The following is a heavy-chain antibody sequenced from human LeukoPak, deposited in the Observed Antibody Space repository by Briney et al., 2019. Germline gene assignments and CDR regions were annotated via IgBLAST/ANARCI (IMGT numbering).Heavy chain of an antibody. CDR2: IYPLETT. D-gene: IGHD3-10*01. Sequence: SETLSLTCTVSGDSVNSGAYYWSWLRQPAGKEPEWIGRIYPLETTNYNPSLKRRVTISVDTSKNQFSLKLSSVTAADTAVYYCARDRYYYGSGSPFDYWGQGTLVTVSS. J-gene: IGHJ4*02. CDR1: GDSVNSGAYY. V-gene: IGHV4-61*02. CDR3: ARDRYYYGSGSPFDY.